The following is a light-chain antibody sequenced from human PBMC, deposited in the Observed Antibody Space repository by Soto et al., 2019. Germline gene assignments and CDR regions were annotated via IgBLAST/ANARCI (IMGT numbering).Light chain of an antibody. CDR2: SAD. CDR1: TGAVTGGYY. Sequence: QTVVTQEPSVTVSPGGTVTLTCASSTGAVTGGYYPSWFQQKPGQAPRALIYSADNKHSWTPARFSGSLLGGKAALTLSGVQPEDEAEYYGMRYQGGAYVFGTGTKVTVL. CDR3: MRYQGGAYV. V-gene: IGLV7-43*01. J-gene: IGLJ1*01.